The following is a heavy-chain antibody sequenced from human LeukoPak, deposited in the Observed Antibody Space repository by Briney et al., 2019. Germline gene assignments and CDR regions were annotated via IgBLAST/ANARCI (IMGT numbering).Heavy chain of an antibody. D-gene: IGHD3-22*01. Sequence: PGGSLRLSCAASGFTFDDYAMHWVRQAPGKGLEWVSLISGDGGSTYYADSVKGRFTISRDNSKNSLYLQMNSLRTEDTALYYCAKGTDSSGYDDAFDIWGQWTMVTVSS. CDR2: ISGDGGST. CDR1: GFTFDDYA. CDR3: AKGTDSSGYDDAFDI. J-gene: IGHJ3*02. V-gene: IGHV3-43*02.